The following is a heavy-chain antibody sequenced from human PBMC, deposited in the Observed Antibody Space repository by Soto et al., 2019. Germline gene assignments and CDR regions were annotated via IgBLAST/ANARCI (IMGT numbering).Heavy chain of an antibody. Sequence: QVHLQESGPGLVKPSQTLSLTCTVSGGSISSGGYYWSWIRQHPGKGLEWNGYIYYSGSTYYNPSLKCLFTISVAPSTNQFSLKLGPVTGAEPAVYDWSRDSGIIAGAGTGTYYYYGMDVWGQGTTVTVSS. J-gene: IGHJ6*02. D-gene: IGHD6-19*01. V-gene: IGHV4-31*01. CDR1: GGSISSGGYY. CDR2: IYYSGST. CDR3: SRDSGIIAGAGTGTYYYYGMDV.